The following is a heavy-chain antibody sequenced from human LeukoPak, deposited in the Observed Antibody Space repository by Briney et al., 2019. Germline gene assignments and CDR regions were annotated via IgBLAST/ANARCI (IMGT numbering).Heavy chain of an antibody. J-gene: IGHJ4*02. CDR2: INHSGST. Sequence: PSETLSLTCAVYGGSFSGYYWSWIRQPPGKGLEWIGEINHSGSTNYNPSLKSRVTISVDTSKNQFSLKLSSVTAADTAVYYCARQNYYGSGSYYNYFDYWGQGTLVTVSS. CDR1: GGSFSGYY. D-gene: IGHD3-10*01. V-gene: IGHV4-34*01. CDR3: ARQNYYGSGSYYNYFDY.